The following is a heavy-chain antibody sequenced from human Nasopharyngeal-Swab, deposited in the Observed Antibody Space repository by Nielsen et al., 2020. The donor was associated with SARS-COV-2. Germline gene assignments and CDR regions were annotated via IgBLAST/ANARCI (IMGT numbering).Heavy chain of an antibody. D-gene: IGHD1-26*01. Sequence: LSLTCAASGFTVSSNYMSWVRQAPGKGLEWVSVIYSGGSTYYADSVKGRFTISRHNSKNTLHLQMNSLRAEDTAVYYCARDLDSGSYPYWGQGTLVTVSS. J-gene: IGHJ4*02. CDR1: GFTVSSNY. V-gene: IGHV3-53*04. CDR2: IYSGGST. CDR3: ARDLDSGSYPY.